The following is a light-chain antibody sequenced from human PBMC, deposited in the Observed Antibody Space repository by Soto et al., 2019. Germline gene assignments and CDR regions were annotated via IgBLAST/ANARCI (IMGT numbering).Light chain of an antibody. CDR3: LQRRSRPIT. CDR1: QSVYNY. V-gene: IGKV3-11*01. Sequence: EIVLTQSPATLSLSPGERATLSCRASQSVYNYLAWYQQRPGQAPRLLIYDASNRSTGIPARFSGSGSETDFTLTLSSLEPEDFAVYYCLQRRSRPITFGQGTRLEI. CDR2: DAS. J-gene: IGKJ5*01.